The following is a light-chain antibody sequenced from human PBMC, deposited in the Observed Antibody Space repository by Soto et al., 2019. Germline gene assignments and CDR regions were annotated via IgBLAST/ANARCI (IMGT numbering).Light chain of an antibody. CDR1: SSNIGAGYV. V-gene: IGLV1-40*01. Sequence: QSVLTQPPSVSGAPGQRVTISCTGSSSNIGAGYVVHWYQQLPGTAPKLLIYGNSNRPSGVPDRFSGSKSGTSASLAITGLQAEDEADYYCQSYASSLSGYVFGTGTKVTVL. J-gene: IGLJ1*01. CDR3: QSYASSLSGYV. CDR2: GNS.